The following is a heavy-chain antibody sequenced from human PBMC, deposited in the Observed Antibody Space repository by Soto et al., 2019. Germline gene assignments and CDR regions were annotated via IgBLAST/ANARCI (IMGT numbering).Heavy chain of an antibody. CDR3: AGYNWNSQNY. CDR2: IKPDGSWT. D-gene: IGHD1-7*01. V-gene: IGHV3-74*01. J-gene: IGHJ4*01. Sequence: PGGSLRLSCAASGFTFVSYWIHFVRQAPGKGLVWVSRIKPDGSWTIHADSVKGRFTISRDNAKSMVYLQMNSLRVEDTAVYYCAGYNWNSQNYWGHGTLVTVSS. CDR1: GFTFVSYW.